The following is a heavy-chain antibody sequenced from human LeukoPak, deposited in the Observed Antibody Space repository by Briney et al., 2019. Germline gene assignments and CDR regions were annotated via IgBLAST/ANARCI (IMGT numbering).Heavy chain of an antibody. CDR2: IYTSGNP. CDR3: ARVFNGGWFDP. J-gene: IGHJ5*02. D-gene: IGHD3-10*01. V-gene: IGHV4-61*02. CDR1: GGSISSGSYY. Sequence: SETLSLTCTVSGGSISSGSYYWSWIRQPAGKGLEWIGRIYTSGNPYYNPSLKSRVTISVDTSKNQFSLKLSSVTAADTAVYYCARVFNGGWFDPWGQGTLVTVSS.